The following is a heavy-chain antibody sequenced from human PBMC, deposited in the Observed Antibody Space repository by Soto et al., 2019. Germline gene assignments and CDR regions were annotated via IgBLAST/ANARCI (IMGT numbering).Heavy chain of an antibody. CDR2: VSYDGTNQ. CDR1: GFTFSNYA. Sequence: QVQLVESGGGVVQPGRSLRLSCAASGFTFSNYAMHWVRQTPGKGLEWVAIVSYDGTNQYYADSVKGRFTISRDNSENTLYLLMNSLRAEDTALYYCARDGATQTWWPWHFDLWGRGTLVTVSS. J-gene: IGHJ2*01. CDR3: ARDGATQTWWPWHFDL. D-gene: IGHD2-15*01. V-gene: IGHV3-30-3*01.